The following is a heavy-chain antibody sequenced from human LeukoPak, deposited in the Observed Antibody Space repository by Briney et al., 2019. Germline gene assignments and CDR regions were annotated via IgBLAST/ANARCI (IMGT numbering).Heavy chain of an antibody. CDR3: ARGFYCSGGSCYSYFDYYYYYGMDV. Sequence: GGSLRLSCAASGLTFSSYAMHWVRQAPGKGLEWVAVISYDGSNKYYADSVKGRFTISRDNSKNTLYLQMNSLRAEDTAVYYCARGFYCSGGSCYSYFDYYYYYGMDVWGKGTTVTVSS. CDR2: ISYDGSNK. CDR1: GLTFSSYA. J-gene: IGHJ6*04. D-gene: IGHD2-15*01. V-gene: IGHV3-30*04.